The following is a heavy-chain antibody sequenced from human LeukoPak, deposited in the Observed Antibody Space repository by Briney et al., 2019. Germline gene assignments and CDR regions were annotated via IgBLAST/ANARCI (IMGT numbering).Heavy chain of an antibody. V-gene: IGHV3-21*04. Sequence: GGSLRLSCAASGFTFSSYSMNWVRQAPGKGLEWVSSISSSSSYIYYADSVKGRFTISRDNAKNSLYLQMNSLRAEDTALYYCATRYASGPIADYWGQGTLVTVSS. J-gene: IGHJ4*02. CDR3: ATRYASGPIADY. D-gene: IGHD3-10*01. CDR2: ISSSSSYI. CDR1: GFTFSSYS.